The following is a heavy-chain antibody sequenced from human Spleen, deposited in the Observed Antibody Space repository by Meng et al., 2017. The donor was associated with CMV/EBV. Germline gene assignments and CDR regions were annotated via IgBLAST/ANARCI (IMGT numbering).Heavy chain of an antibody. J-gene: IGHJ4*02. CDR3: ARDHAWGADY. Sequence: KVSCKASGGTFSDHFMHWVRQAPGQGLEWMGWIKPNSGDTNYAQNFQGRVTMTSDPSFNTAYMELSRLTSDDTAVYYCARDHAWGADYWGQGTLVTVSS. CDR2: IKPNSGDT. CDR1: GGTFSDHF. D-gene: IGHD7-27*01. V-gene: IGHV1-2*02.